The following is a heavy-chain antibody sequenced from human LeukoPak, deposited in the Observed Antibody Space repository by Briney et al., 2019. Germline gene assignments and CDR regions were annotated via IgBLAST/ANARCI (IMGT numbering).Heavy chain of an antibody. J-gene: IGHJ5*02. Sequence: SETLSLTCTVSGDSISSSTYYWGWIRQPPGKGLEWIGSIYHSGNTYYNPSLKSRVTISVDTSKIQFSLRLSSVTAADTAVYYCARSSGGVAAAATPWGQGTLVTVSS. CDR1: GDSISSSTYY. CDR2: IYHSGNT. D-gene: IGHD6-13*01. V-gene: IGHV4-39*01. CDR3: ARSSGGVAAAATP.